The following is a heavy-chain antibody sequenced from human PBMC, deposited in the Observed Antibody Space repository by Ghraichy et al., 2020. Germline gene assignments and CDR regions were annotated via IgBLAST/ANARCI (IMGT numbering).Heavy chain of an antibody. Sequence: GGSLRLSCAASGFTFSSYSMNWVRQAPGKGLEWVSYISVGSSSTIYYAYSVKGRFTISRDNAKNSLYLQMNSLRDEDTAVYYCARDSGSSWYYFDYWGQGTLLTVSS. CDR3: ARDSGSSWYYFDY. V-gene: IGHV3-48*02. D-gene: IGHD6-13*01. CDR2: ISVGSSSTI. CDR1: GFTFSSYS. J-gene: IGHJ4*02.